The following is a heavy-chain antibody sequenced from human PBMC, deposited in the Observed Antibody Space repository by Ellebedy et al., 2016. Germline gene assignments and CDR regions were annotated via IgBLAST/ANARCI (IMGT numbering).Heavy chain of an antibody. D-gene: IGHD1-26*01. J-gene: IGHJ4*02. CDR1: GFTFSSYS. CDR3: AREWMGATDY. V-gene: IGHV3-48*01. CDR2: ISSSGSTI. Sequence: GESLKISCAASGFTFSSYSMNWVRQAPGKGLEWVSYISSSGSTIYYADSVKGRFTISRDNSKNTLYLQMGSLRAEDMAVYYCAREWMGATDYWGQGTLVTVSS.